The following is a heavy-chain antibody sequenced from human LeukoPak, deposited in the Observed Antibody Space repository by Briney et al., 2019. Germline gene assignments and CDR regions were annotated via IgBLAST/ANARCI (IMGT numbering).Heavy chain of an antibody. J-gene: IGHJ5*02. CDR1: GFTFSDYY. CDR3: ARVPAGTVPPPFNWFDP. Sequence: PGGSLRLSCAASGFTFSDYYMSWIRQAPGKGLEWVSYISSSGSTIYYADSVKGRFTISRDNAKKSLYLQMNSLRAEDTAVYYCARVPAGTVPPPFNWFDPWGQGTLVTVSS. V-gene: IGHV3-11*01. D-gene: IGHD6-19*01. CDR2: ISSSGSTI.